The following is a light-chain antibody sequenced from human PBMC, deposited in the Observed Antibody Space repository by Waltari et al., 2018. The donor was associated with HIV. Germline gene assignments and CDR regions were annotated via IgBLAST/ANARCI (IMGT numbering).Light chain of an antibody. J-gene: IGLJ2*01. Sequence: QSVLTQPPSASGTPGQTVTISCSGSSSNIGNDAVNWYQQLPGTAPKLLIYSNNQRPSGVPDLFSGSKSGTSASLAISGLQSEDQADYYCGTWDDSLNGWEVFGGGTKLTVL. CDR1: SSNIGNDA. CDR2: SNN. CDR3: GTWDDSLNGWEV. V-gene: IGLV1-44*01.